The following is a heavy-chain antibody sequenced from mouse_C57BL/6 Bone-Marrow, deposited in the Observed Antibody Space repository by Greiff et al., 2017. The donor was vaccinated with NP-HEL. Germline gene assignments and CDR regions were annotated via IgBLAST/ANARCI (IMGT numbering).Heavy chain of an antibody. V-gene: IGHV1-22*01. D-gene: IGHD1-1*01. J-gene: IGHJ2*01. Sequence: VQLQQSGPELVKPGASVKMSCKASGYTFTDYNMHWVKQSHGKSLEWLGYINPNNGGPSYNQKFKGKATLTVNKSSSPAYLELRILTSVDSAVYYCARVHDYGSRYFDYWGQCTTLTVSS. CDR3: ARVHDYGSRYFDY. CDR1: GYTFTDYN. CDR2: INPNNGGP.